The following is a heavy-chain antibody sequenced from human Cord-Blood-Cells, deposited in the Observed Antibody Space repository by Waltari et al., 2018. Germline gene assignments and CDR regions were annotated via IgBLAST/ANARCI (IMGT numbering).Heavy chain of an antibody. CDR1: GLPFSSSG. D-gene: IGHD3-10*01. J-gene: IGHJ4*02. Sequence: QVQLVESGGGVVQPGRSLRLSCAASGLPFSSSGMPWVPQARGKGVELVAVMSYDGSNKYDADSGKVRFTITRDNSKNTLYLQMNSVSAEDTAVYYCAKDTAFYGSGGYYDYWGQGTLVTVSS. CDR3: AKDTAFYGSGGYYDY. V-gene: IGHV3-30*18. CDR2: MSYDGSNK.